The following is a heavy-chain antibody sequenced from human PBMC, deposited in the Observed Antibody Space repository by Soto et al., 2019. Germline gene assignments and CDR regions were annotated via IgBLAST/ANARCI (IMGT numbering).Heavy chain of an antibody. CDR1: GYTFTSYD. J-gene: IGHJ4*02. Sequence: QVQLVQAGAEVKKPGASVKGSCKASGYTFTSYDLNWVRHATGQGLEWMGWMNPNSGNTGYAQKFQGRVTMTRNTSISTAYMELSSLRSEDTAVYYCARGDRVVTAIPGYWGQGTLVTVSS. CDR3: ARGDRVVTAIPGY. V-gene: IGHV1-8*01. D-gene: IGHD2-21*02. CDR2: MNPNSGNT.